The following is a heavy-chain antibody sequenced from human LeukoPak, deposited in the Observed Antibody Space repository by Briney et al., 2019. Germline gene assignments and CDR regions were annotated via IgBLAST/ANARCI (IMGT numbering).Heavy chain of an antibody. CDR1: GGTFTSYA. J-gene: IGHJ5*02. V-gene: IGHV1-69*05. CDR2: IIPIFGTA. Sequence: GSSVKVSCKASGGTFTSYAISWVRQAPGRGLEWMGGIIPIFGTANYAQKFQGRVTITTDESTSTAYMELSSLRSEDTAVYYCARVTDGQGWFDPWGQGTLVTISS. CDR3: ARVTDGQGWFDP.